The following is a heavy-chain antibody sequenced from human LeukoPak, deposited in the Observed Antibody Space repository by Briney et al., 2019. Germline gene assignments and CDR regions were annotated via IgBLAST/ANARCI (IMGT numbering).Heavy chain of an antibody. CDR3: AKDRSHSWTFDY. D-gene: IGHD6-13*01. CDR2: ISYDGSNK. Sequence: TGGSLRLSCAASGFTFSRYGMHWVRQAPGKGLXXVAIISYDGSNKYYADSVKGRFTISRGNSKNTLYLQMNSLRAEDTAVYYCAKDRSHSWTFDYWGQGTLVTVSS. V-gene: IGHV3-30*18. J-gene: IGHJ4*02. CDR1: GFTFSRYG.